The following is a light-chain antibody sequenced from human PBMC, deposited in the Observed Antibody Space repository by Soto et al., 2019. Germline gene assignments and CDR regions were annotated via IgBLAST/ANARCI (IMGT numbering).Light chain of an antibody. Sequence: DIQLTQSPSFLSASVGDRVTITCRASQGISSYLARYQQEPGKAPSLLIYTASTLQRGVLSRFSGSGSGTEFTLTISSLQPEDFAIYYCQQLNSYPYTFGQGTKLEIK. CDR3: QQLNSYPYT. CDR2: TAS. J-gene: IGKJ2*01. CDR1: QGISSY. V-gene: IGKV1-9*01.